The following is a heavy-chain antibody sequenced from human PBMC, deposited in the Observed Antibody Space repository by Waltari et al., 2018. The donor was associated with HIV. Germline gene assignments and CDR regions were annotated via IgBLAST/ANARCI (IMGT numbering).Heavy chain of an antibody. CDR2: MNPNSNNA. D-gene: IGHD3-3*01. V-gene: IGHV1-8*01. J-gene: IGHJ4*02. Sequence: QVKLVQSGAEVKKPGASVRVSCKAAGYTFINYDIIWVRPAIGQGLEWMGWMNPNSNNASYAQKCQYRVTMTRNTSIATGYMELSSLRSEDTGVYFCARLGGCIWSGYRLRRDHYYFDYWGQGTLVTVSS. CDR1: GYTFINYD. CDR3: ARLGGCIWSGYRLRRDHYYFDY.